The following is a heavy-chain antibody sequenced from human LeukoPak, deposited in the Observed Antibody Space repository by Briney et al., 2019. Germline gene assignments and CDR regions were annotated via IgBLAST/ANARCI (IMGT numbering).Heavy chain of an antibody. CDR3: AREGGDMDGSGYKFDY. CDR2: INSDGSST. D-gene: IGHD3-22*01. CDR1: GFTFSSYW. Sequence: PGGSLRLSCAASGFTFSSYWMHWVRQAPGEGLVWVSRINSDGSSTSYADSVKGRFTISRDNAKNTLYLQMNSLRAEDTAVYYCAREGGDMDGSGYKFDYWGQGTLVTVSS. J-gene: IGHJ4*02. V-gene: IGHV3-74*01.